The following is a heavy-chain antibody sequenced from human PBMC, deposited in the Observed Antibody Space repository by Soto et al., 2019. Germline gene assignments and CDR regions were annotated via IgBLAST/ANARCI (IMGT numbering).Heavy chain of an antibody. CDR1: GYTFTDYY. CDR2: VDPEDGET. V-gene: IGHV1-69-2*01. Sequence: GASVKVSCKVSGYTFTDYYMHWVQQAPGKGLEWMGLVDPEDGETIYAEKFQGRVTITADTSTDTAYMELSSLRSEDTAVYYCATLKEIIAVAGGYWGQGTLVTVSS. J-gene: IGHJ4*02. D-gene: IGHD6-19*01. CDR3: ATLKEIIAVAGGY.